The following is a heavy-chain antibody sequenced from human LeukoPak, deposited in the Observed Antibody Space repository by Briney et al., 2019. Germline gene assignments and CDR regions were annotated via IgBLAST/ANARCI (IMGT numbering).Heavy chain of an antibody. J-gene: IGHJ4*02. Sequence: GESLKISCQCSGYSSPRDWIAWVRQPPGKGLEWMGIIHPGDSNIVYSPFLQAQVTISADRSISTTYLQWDSLKASDTAMYYCARLTYYDPTHNFDYWGQGTLVSVSS. CDR2: IHPGDSNI. V-gene: IGHV5-51*03. CDR1: GYSSPRDW. D-gene: IGHD3-22*01. CDR3: ARLTYYDPTHNFDY.